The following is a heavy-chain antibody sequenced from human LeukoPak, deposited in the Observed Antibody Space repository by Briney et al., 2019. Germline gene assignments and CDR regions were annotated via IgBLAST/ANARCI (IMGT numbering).Heavy chain of an antibody. CDR3: ARGIVGAMYYYYMDV. Sequence: ASVKVSCKASGGTFTSYDINWVRQATGQGLEWMGWMNPNSGNTGYAQKFQGRVTITRNTSISTAYMELSSLRSEDTAVYYCARGIVGAMYYYYMDVWGKGTTVTVSS. D-gene: IGHD1-26*01. CDR2: MNPNSGNT. CDR1: GGTFTSYD. J-gene: IGHJ6*03. V-gene: IGHV1-8*03.